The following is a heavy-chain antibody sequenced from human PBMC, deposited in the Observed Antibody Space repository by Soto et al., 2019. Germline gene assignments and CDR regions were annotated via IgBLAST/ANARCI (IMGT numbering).Heavy chain of an antibody. J-gene: IGHJ4*02. CDR3: AKEGGLSGSYYISSSYYFDY. CDR1: GFTFSRYG. CDR2: ISYDGSNT. D-gene: IGHD1-26*01. V-gene: IGHV3-30*18. Sequence: QVQLVESGGGVVQPGRSLRLSCVASGFTFSRYGMHWVRQAPGKGLEWVAIISYDGSNTYYADSVKGRFTISGDNSKNTAYLQMNSLRAEHTSVYYCAKEGGLSGSYYISSSYYFDYWDQGTLVTVSS.